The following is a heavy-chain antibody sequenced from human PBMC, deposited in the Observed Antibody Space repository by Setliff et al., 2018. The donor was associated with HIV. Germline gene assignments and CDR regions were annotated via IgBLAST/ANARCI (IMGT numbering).Heavy chain of an antibody. D-gene: IGHD3-3*01. Sequence: GGSLRLSCAASGLLPSSYAMSWVRQPPGKGLEWVSGISDSGRSINYTASVKGRFTISRDNSKNTRYLQMNSLRDDDPAVYFCAKDGSDKFWSGYYVVARRGMDVWGQGTTVTVSS. CDR2: ISDSGRSI. J-gene: IGHJ6*02. CDR3: AKDGSDKFWSGYYVVARRGMDV. CDR1: GLLPSSYA. V-gene: IGHV3-23*01.